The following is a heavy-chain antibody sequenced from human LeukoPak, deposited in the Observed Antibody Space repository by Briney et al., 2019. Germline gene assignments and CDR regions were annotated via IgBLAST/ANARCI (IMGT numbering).Heavy chain of an antibody. CDR2: ISHSGRT. Sequence: SETLSLTCAVNGDSFTAYSWNWIRQSPGKGLEWIGEISHSGRTHYNPSLASRVTFSLDTSKTQFSLESKSVTAADTAVYYCARAGTEAMTTPAYPVFYYFYLDVWGTGTTVTVS. D-gene: IGHD4-11*01. CDR3: ARAGTEAMTTPAYPVFYYFYLDV. V-gene: IGHV4-34*01. J-gene: IGHJ6*03. CDR1: GDSFTAYS.